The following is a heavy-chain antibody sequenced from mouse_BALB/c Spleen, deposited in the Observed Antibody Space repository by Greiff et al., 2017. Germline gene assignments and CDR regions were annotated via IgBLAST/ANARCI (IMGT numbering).Heavy chain of an antibody. CDR1: GYTFTDYD. J-gene: IGHJ4*01. CDR3: ARRDYYGSSFRAMDD. Sequence: VQLQQSGPELVKPGASVKIPCKASGYTFTDYDMDWVKQSHGKSLEWIGDINPNNGGTIYNQKFKGKATLTVDKSSSTAYMELRSLTSEDTAVYYCARRDYYGSSFRAMDDWGQGTSVTVSS. CDR2: INPNNGGT. V-gene: IGHV1-18*01. D-gene: IGHD1-1*01.